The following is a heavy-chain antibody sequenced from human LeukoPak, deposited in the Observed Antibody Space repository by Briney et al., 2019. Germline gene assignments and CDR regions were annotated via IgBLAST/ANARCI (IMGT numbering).Heavy chain of an antibody. CDR2: FSDSGGRT. CDR1: GLTFRGYV. CDR3: AKALVGIDAFDI. J-gene: IGHJ3*02. D-gene: IGHD1-26*01. Sequence: PGGSLRLSCEASGLTFRGYVMSWVRQAPGKGLEWVSGFSDSGGRTFYAEAVKGRFTISRDNSKNTLSLQMNSLRAEDTAVYYCAKALVGIDAFDIWGQGTMVTVSS. V-gene: IGHV3-23*01.